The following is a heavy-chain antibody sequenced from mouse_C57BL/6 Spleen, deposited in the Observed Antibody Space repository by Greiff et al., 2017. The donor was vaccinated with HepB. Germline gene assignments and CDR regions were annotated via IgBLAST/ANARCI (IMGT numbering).Heavy chain of an antibody. D-gene: IGHD2-3*01. CDR2: IDPETGGT. CDR1: GYTFTDYE. V-gene: IGHV1-15*01. CDR3: TRQERLLLDY. Sequence: QVQLKESGAELVRPGASVTLSCKASGYTFTDYEMHWVKQTPVHGLEWIGAIDPETGGTAYNQKFKGKAILTADKSSSTAYMELRSLTSEDSAVYYCTRQERLLLDYWGQGTTLTVSS. J-gene: IGHJ2*01.